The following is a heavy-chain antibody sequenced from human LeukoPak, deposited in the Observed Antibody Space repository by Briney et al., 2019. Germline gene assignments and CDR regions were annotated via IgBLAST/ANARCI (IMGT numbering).Heavy chain of an antibody. CDR1: GGTFSSYA. V-gene: IGHV1-69*01. J-gene: IGHJ4*02. CDR3: ARGQKWELLLGY. Sequence: SVKVSCTASGGTFSSYAISWVRQAPGQGLEWMGGIIPIFGTANYAQKFQGRVTITADESTSTAYMELRSLRSGDTAVYYCARGQKWELLLGYWGQGTLVTVSS. CDR2: IIPIFGTA. D-gene: IGHD1-26*01.